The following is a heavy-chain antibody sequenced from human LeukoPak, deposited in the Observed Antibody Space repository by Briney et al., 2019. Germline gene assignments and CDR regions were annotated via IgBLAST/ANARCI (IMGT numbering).Heavy chain of an antibody. CDR3: ARGPYRLRYFDWLGAFDI. CDR1: GGSFSGYY. Sequence: SETLSLTCAVYGGSFSGYYWSWIRQSPGKGLEWIGEINHSGSTNYNPSLKSRVTISVDTSKNQFSLKLSSVTAADTAVYYCARGPYRLRYFDWLGAFDIWGQGTMVTVSS. V-gene: IGHV4-34*01. J-gene: IGHJ3*02. CDR2: INHSGST. D-gene: IGHD3-9*01.